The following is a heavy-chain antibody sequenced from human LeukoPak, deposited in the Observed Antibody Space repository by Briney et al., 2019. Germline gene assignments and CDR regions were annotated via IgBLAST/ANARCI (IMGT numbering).Heavy chain of an antibody. CDR1: GFTFSSHG. D-gene: IGHD3-16*01. CDR2: SSGIGGRT. Sequence: VGSLRLSCAASGFTFSSHGMNWVRQAPGKGLEWVSGSSGIGGRTYYADSVKGRFTVTRDNSRNTLHLQMYSLRVEDTGVYYCAKDDAWGRFYHWGQGTLVTVSS. CDR3: AKDDAWGRFYH. V-gene: IGHV3-23*01. J-gene: IGHJ1*01.